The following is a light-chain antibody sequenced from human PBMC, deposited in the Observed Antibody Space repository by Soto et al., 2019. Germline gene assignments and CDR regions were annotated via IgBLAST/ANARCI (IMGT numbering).Light chain of an antibody. J-gene: IGKJ3*01. CDR1: QSVGRD. V-gene: IGKV3-15*01. Sequence: EIVMTQSPATLSVSPGEGATLSCRASQSVGRDLAWYQQKPGQAPRLLIYGASTRATGNPARFTGSGSGTEFTLAINSLQSEGFEVYWCQQYNTLPPTFGPGTKVDIK. CDR2: GAS. CDR3: QQYNTLPPT.